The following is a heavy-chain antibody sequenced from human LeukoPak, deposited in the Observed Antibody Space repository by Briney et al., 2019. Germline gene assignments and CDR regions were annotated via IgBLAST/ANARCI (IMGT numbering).Heavy chain of an antibody. CDR3: TRVLYDFWSGYYNRRTFDI. CDR2: INHSGST. V-gene: IGHV4-34*01. J-gene: IGHJ3*02. CDR1: GGSFSGYY. D-gene: IGHD3-3*01. Sequence: SETLSLTCAVYGGSFSGYYWSWIRQPPGKGLEWIGEINHSGSTNYNPSLKSRVTISVDTSKNQFSLKLSSVTAADTAVYYCTRVLYDFWSGYYNRRTFDIWGQGTMVTVSS.